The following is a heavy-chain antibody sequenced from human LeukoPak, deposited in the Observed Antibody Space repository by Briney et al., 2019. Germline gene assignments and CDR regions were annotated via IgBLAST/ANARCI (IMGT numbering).Heavy chain of an antibody. CDR3: ARVLYHYGSGTYGVGNGVDI. J-gene: IGHJ3*02. Sequence: GGSLRLSCAASGFTFSSYSMNWVRQAPGKGLEWVSYISSDSGTIYYADSAKGRFTISRDNAKNSLYLQMNSLRAEDTAVYYCARVLYHYGSGTYGVGNGVDIWGQGTMVTVSS. V-gene: IGHV3-48*01. CDR1: GFTFSSYS. D-gene: IGHD3-10*01. CDR2: ISSDSGTI.